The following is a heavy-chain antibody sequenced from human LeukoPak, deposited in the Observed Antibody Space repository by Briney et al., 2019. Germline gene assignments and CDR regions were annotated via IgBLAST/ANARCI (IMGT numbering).Heavy chain of an antibody. J-gene: IGHJ3*02. CDR3: AREVLVGATTYAFDI. D-gene: IGHD1-26*01. V-gene: IGHV3-53*04. CDR2: IYSGGST. Sequence: QAGGSPRLSCAASGFTVSSNYMSWVRQAPGKGLEWVSVIYSGGSTYYADSVMGRFAISRHNSKNTLYLQMNSLRAEDTAVYYCAREVLVGATTYAFDIWGQGTMVTVSS. CDR1: GFTVSSNY.